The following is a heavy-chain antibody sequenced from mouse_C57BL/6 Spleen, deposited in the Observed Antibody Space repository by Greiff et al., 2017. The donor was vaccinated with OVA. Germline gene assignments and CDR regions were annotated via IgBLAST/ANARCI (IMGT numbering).Heavy chain of an antibody. J-gene: IGHJ2*01. Sequence: QVQLQQPGAELVVPGASVKLSCKASGYTFTSYWMHWVKQRPGQGLEWIGEIDPSDSYTNYNQKFKGKSTLTVDKSSSTAYMQLSSLTSEDSAVYYCARGDSNYVEDYWGQGTTLTVSS. V-gene: IGHV1-69*01. CDR1: GYTFTSYW. D-gene: IGHD2-5*01. CDR3: ARGDSNYVEDY. CDR2: IDPSDSYT.